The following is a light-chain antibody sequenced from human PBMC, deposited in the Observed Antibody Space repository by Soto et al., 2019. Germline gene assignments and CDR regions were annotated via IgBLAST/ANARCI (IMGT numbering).Light chain of an antibody. CDR1: QSVSSSY. J-gene: IGKJ2*01. CDR3: QQRSNWPPMYT. CDR2: DSS. Sequence: SPGERATLSCRASQSVSSSYLAWYQHKPGQAPSLLIYDSSNRATGIPARFSGSGSGTDFTLTIISLQPEDFAVYYCQQRSNWPPMYTFGQGTKVDIK. V-gene: IGKV3-11*01.